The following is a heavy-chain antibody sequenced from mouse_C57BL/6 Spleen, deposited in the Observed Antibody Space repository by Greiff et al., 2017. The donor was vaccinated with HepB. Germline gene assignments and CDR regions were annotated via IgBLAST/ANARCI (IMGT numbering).Heavy chain of an antibody. CDR1: GYAFSSYW. Sequence: QVQLQQSGAELVKPGASVKISCKASGYAFSSYWMNWVKQRPGKGLEWIGQIYPGDGDTNYNGKFKGKATLTADKSSSTAYMQLSSLTSEGSAVYFCARSREYYAMDYWGQGTSGTVSS. CDR2: IYPGDGDT. CDR3: ARSREYYAMDY. V-gene: IGHV1-80*01. J-gene: IGHJ4*01.